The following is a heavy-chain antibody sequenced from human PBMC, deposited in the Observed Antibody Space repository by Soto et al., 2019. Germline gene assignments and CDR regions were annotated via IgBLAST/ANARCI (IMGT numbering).Heavy chain of an antibody. Sequence: ASVKVSCKASGGTFSSYTISWVRQAPGQGLEWMGRIIPILGIANYAQKFQGRVTITADKSTSTAYMELSSLRSEDTAVYYCARSASQLEADFDYWGQGTLVTVSS. D-gene: IGHD6-6*01. CDR1: GGTFSSYT. V-gene: IGHV1-69*02. J-gene: IGHJ4*02. CDR3: ARSASQLEADFDY. CDR2: IIPILGIA.